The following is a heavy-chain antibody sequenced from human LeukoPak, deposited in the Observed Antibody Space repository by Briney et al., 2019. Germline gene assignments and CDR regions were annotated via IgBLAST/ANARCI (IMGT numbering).Heavy chain of an antibody. CDR2: IYYSGST. D-gene: IGHD3-3*01. CDR1: GGSISSYY. J-gene: IGHJ4*02. CDR3: ARGPPSYYDFWSGPY. Sequence: SETLSLTCTVSGGSISSYYWSWIRQPPGKGLEWIGYIYYSGSTNYNPSLKSRVTISVDTSKNQFSLKLSSVTAADTAVYYCARGPPSYYDFWSGPYWGQGTLVTVSS. V-gene: IGHV4-59*08.